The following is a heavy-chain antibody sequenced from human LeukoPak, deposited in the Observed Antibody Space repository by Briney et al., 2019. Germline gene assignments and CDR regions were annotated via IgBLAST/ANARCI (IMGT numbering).Heavy chain of an antibody. J-gene: IGHJ6*02. D-gene: IGHD6-13*01. Sequence: ASVKVSCKASGYTFTCYYMRWVRQAPGQGLEWMGWINPNRGGTNYAQKFQGRVTLTRDTSISTASMELSRLRSDDTAVYYCASPARGHQLVWFSSGPQRGNTNYYGMDVWGQGTTVTVSS. CDR3: ASPARGHQLVWFSSGPQRGNTNYYGMDV. CDR1: GYTFTCYY. CDR2: INPNRGGT. V-gene: IGHV1-2*02.